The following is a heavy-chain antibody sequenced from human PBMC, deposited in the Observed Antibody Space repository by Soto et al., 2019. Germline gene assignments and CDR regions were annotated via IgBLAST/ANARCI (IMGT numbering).Heavy chain of an antibody. V-gene: IGHV3-23*01. D-gene: IGHD3-22*01. CDR1: GFPFSSYA. Sequence: GSLSPSCAASGFPFSSYAMSWVRQTPEGGLEWVAAISGGGNDRYYADFVQGRFTFSRDNSRNILYLHMNSLRADDTAMYFCARSLFMVAPDSEPFDYWGQGTLVTVSS. CDR3: ARSLFMVAPDSEPFDY. J-gene: IGHJ4*02. CDR2: ISGGGNDR.